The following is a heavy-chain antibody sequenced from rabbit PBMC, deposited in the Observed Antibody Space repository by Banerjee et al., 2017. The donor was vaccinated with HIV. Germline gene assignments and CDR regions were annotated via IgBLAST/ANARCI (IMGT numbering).Heavy chain of an antibody. J-gene: IGHJ4*01. D-gene: IGHD6-1*01. CDR2: ITYGGRT. CDR1: GFDFSSYA. CDR3: ARSSYGGVGYAYATCNL. Sequence: QEQLKESGGGLVQPGGSLKLSCKASGFDFSSYAITWVRQAPGKGLEYIGYITYGGRTYYASWVNGRFTISRENTQNTLYLQLNSLTAADTATYFCARSSYGGVGYAYATCNLWGPGTLVTVS. V-gene: IGHV1S29*01.